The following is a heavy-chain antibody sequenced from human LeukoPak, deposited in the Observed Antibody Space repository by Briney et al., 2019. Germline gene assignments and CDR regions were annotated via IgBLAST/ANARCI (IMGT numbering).Heavy chain of an antibody. CDR2: VNPNSGNT. CDR1: GYTFTSYD. CDR3: LYSSGYYSIYAFDI. V-gene: IGHV1-8*01. J-gene: IGHJ3*02. D-gene: IGHD3-22*01. Sequence: ASVKVSCKASGYTFTSYDINWVRQATGQGLEWMGWVNPNSGNTGYAQKFQGRVTMTRNTSISTAYMELSSLRSEDTAVYYCLYSSGYYSIYAFDIWGQATMVTVSS.